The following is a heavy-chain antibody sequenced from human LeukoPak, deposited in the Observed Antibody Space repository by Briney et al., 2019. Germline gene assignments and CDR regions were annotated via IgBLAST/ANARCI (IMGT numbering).Heavy chain of an antibody. V-gene: IGHV3-30-3*01. Sequence: GGSLGLSCAASRFAFRNYPMHWVRQAPGKGLEWVAVISYDGSNKYYADSVKGRFTISRDNSYNTLYLQMNSLRAEDTAVYYCARDRSLYADYDQVDSWGQGTLVTVSS. CDR2: ISYDGSNK. D-gene: IGHD4-17*01. CDR1: RFAFRNYP. J-gene: IGHJ4*02. CDR3: ARDRSLYADYDQVDS.